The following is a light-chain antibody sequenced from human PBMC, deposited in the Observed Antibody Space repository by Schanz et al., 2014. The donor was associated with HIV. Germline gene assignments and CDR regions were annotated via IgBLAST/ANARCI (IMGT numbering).Light chain of an antibody. J-gene: IGKJ2*01. Sequence: EIVLTQSPATLSVSPGDRVTLSCRASQSVGTSLAWYRQKPGQSPRLLIYGASTRATDIPDRFAGSGSGTDFTLTISRLEPEDFAVYYCQQYGSSPYTFGQGTKLEIK. CDR1: QSVGTS. CDR2: GAS. CDR3: QQYGSSPYT. V-gene: IGKV3-20*01.